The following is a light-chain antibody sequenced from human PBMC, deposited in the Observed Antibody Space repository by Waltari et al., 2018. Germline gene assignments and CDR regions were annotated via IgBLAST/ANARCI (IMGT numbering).Light chain of an antibody. J-gene: IGKJ1*01. Sequence: EIVMTQSPATLSVSPGERATLSCRASQSVDSNLAWYQQKAGQAPRLLILGASTRATGIPARFSGSGSGTEFTLTISSLQSEDFAVYYCQQYNNWLTWSFGQGTKVEIK. V-gene: IGKV3-15*01. CDR3: QQYNNWLTWS. CDR1: QSVDSN. CDR2: GAS.